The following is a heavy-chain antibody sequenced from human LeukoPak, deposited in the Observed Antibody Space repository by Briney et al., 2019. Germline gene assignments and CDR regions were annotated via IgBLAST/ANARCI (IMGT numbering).Heavy chain of an antibody. V-gene: IGHV4-4*07. CDR2: LYTTGTT. Sequence: PSETLSLTRAVSGASITSCYWSWVRQSAGKGLEWIGRLYTTGTTNYNPSLKSRVTMSGDSSKNQLSLTLTSVTTADTAVYYCVRDGANWEEPNDAFDTWGQGTLLTVSS. CDR1: GASITSCY. J-gene: IGHJ3*02. CDR3: VRDGANWEEPNDAFDT. D-gene: IGHD1-26*01.